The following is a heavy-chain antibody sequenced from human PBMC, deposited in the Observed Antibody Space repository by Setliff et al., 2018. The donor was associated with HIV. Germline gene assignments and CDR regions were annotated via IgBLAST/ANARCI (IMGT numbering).Heavy chain of an antibody. CDR2: INHSGST. Sequence: SETLSLTCAVYGGSFSGYSWSWIRQPPGKGLEWIGEINHSGSTNYNPSLKSRVTISVDTSKNQFSLKLSSVTAADTAVFYCARLTTTYYYDSSAYYHPVWGQGTLVTVSS. V-gene: IGHV4-34*01. CDR3: ARLTTTYYYDSSAYYHPV. D-gene: IGHD3-22*01. J-gene: IGHJ4*02. CDR1: GGSFSGYS.